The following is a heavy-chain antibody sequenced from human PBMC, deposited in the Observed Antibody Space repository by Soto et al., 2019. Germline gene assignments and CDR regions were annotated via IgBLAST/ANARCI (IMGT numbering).Heavy chain of an antibody. CDR2: IFSNDEK. D-gene: IGHD5-12*01. CDR3: ARMYGYNNQETYYYYGMDV. J-gene: IGHJ6*02. CDR1: GFSLSNARMG. Sequence: QVTLKESGPVLVKPTETLTLTCTVSGFSLSNARMGVSWIRQPPGKALEWLAHIFSNDEKSYSTSLKSRLTISKDTSKSQVVLTMTNMDPVDTATYYCARMYGYNNQETYYYYGMDVWGQGTTVTVSS. V-gene: IGHV2-26*01.